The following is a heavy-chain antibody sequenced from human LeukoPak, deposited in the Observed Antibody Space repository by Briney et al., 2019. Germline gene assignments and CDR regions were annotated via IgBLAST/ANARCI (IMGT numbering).Heavy chain of an antibody. V-gene: IGHV1-69*05. CDR2: IIPIFGTA. CDR3: ASRTPDETYFAVFDY. Sequence: GIIPIFGTANYAQKFQGRVTITTDESTSTAYMELSSLRSEDTAVYYCASRTPDETYFAVFDYCGQGTLVTVSS. D-gene: IGHD2-15*01. J-gene: IGHJ4*02.